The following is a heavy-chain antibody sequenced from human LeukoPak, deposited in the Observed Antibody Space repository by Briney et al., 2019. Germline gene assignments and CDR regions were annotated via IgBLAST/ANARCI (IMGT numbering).Heavy chain of an antibody. Sequence: SGPTLVNPTQTLTLTCTFSGFSLSTRGVGVGWIRQPPGKALEWLALIYWNDDKRYSPSLKSRLTITKDTSKNQVVLTMTNMDPVDTATYYCAHRYYDFWSGYYKWAFDIWGQGTMVTVSS. CDR2: IYWNDDK. V-gene: IGHV2-5*01. J-gene: IGHJ3*02. D-gene: IGHD3-3*01. CDR1: GFSLSTRGVG. CDR3: AHRYYDFWSGYYKWAFDI.